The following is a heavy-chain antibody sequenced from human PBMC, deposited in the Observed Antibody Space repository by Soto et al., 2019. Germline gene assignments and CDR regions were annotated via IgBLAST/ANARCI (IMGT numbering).Heavy chain of an antibody. J-gene: IGHJ6*03. CDR1: GGTFSSYT. V-gene: IGHV1-69*04. CDR3: AREGVGDFWSGYYRYYMGV. D-gene: IGHD3-3*01. Sequence: SVKVSCKASGGTFSSYTISWVRQAPGQGLEWMGRIIPILGIANYAQKFQGRVTITADKSTSTAYMELSSLRSEDTAVYYCAREGVGDFWSGYYRYYMGVWGKGTTVTVSS. CDR2: IIPILGIA.